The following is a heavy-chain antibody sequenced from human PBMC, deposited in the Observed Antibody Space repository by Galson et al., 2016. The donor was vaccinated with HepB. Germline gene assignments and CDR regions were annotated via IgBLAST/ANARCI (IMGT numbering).Heavy chain of an antibody. V-gene: IGHV3-30*18. Sequence: LRLSCAAPGFTFSTYDMHWVRQAPGKRLEWVAVMSYDGSSKYYADSVKGRFTISRDNSKNTLYLQMNSLRAEDPALYYCAKELSPYYEFWSGYYCVMDVWGQGTTVTVSS. CDR2: MSYDGSSK. J-gene: IGHJ6*02. CDR1: GFTFSTYD. D-gene: IGHD3-3*01. CDR3: AKELSPYYEFWSGYYCVMDV.